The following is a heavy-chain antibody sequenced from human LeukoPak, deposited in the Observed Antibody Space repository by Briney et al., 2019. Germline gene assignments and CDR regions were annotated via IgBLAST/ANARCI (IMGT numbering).Heavy chain of an antibody. CDR3: ARSPPSSWENDY. D-gene: IGHD1-26*01. V-gene: IGHV1-2*02. CDR2: INPNSGGT. CDR1: GYTFTDYY. J-gene: IGHJ4*02. Sequence: ASVKVSCKASGYTFTDYYMHWVRQAPGPGLEWMGWINPNSGGTNYAQKFQGRVTMTRDTSISTAYMELSSLRSDDTAAYYCARSPPSSWENDYWGQGTLVTVSS.